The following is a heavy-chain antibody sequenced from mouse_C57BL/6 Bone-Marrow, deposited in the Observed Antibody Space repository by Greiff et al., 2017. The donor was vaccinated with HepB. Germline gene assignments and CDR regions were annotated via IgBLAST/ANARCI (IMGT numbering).Heavy chain of an antibody. D-gene: IGHD1-1*02. CDR2: IWTGGGT. J-gene: IGHJ1*03. CDR3: ASWWLQRYWYFDV. V-gene: IGHV2-9-1*01. CDR1: GFSLTSYA. Sequence: VKLVESGPGLVAPSQSLSITCTVSGFSLTSYAISWVRQPPGKGLEWLGVIWTGGGTNYNSALKSRLSISKDNSKSQVFLKMNSLQTEDTARYYCASWWLQRYWYFDVWGTGTTVTVSS.